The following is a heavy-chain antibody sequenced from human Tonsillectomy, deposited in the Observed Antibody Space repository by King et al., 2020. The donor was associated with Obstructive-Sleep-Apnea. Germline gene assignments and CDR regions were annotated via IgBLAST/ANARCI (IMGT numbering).Heavy chain of an antibody. CDR3: TKGLEMSTAPSFDY. D-gene: IGHD5-24*01. V-gene: IGHV3-9*01. Sequence: VQLVESGGGLVQPGRSLRLSCAASGFTFDDYAMHWVRQVPGKGLEWVSGISWNSGNIGYADSVRGRFTISRDNAKNSLYLQMNSLRGEDTALYYCTKGLEMSTAPSFDYRGQGTLVTVSS. CDR2: ISWNSGNI. J-gene: IGHJ4*02. CDR1: GFTFDDYA.